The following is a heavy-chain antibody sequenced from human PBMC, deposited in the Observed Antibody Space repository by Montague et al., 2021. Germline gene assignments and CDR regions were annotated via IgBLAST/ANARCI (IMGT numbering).Heavy chain of an antibody. CDR3: ARGDYSDFHFDY. D-gene: IGHD3-22*01. CDR2: INHYGTT. J-gene: IGHJ4*02. CDR1: GGSFSGHY. V-gene: IGHV4-34*01. Sequence: SETLSLTCAVSGGSFSGHYWYWICQPPAQGLEWIWEINHYGTTNYHNNPSLRSRITISLDTSKSLFSLKLRSVTAADTAVYYCARGDYSDFHFDYWGQGTLVTVSS.